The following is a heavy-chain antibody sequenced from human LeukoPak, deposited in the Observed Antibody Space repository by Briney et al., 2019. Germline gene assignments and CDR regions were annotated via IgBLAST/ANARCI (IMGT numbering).Heavy chain of an antibody. CDR1: GGSISSYF. Sequence: MPSETLSLTCAVSGGSISSYFWHWIRQPPGMGVEWIGYISYSGSTNYNLSLKSRVTISRDTSKNQFSLKLSSVTAADAAVCYCATNYYDSSGYYYGLGYWGQGTLVTVSS. CDR2: ISYSGST. J-gene: IGHJ4*02. CDR3: ATNYYDSSGYYYGLGY. V-gene: IGHV4-59*01. D-gene: IGHD3-22*01.